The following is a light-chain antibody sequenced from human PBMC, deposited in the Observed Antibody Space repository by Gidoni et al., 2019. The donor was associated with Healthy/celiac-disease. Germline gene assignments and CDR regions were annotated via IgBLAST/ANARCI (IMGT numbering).Light chain of an antibody. CDR2: GAS. J-gene: IGKJ1*01. CDR3: QQYNNWPPWT. Sequence: IVMTQSPATLSVCPGERATLSCRASPSGNSNLAWYQQKPGQAPRLLIYGASTRATGIPARFSGSGSGTEFTLTISSLQSEDFAVYYCQQYNNWPPWTFGQGTKVEIK. CDR1: PSGNSN. V-gene: IGKV3-15*01.